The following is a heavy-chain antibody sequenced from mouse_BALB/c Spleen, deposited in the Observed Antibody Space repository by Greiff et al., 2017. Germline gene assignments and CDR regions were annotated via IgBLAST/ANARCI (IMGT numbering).Heavy chain of an antibody. Sequence: QVQLQQSGAELVRPGVSVKISCKGSGYTFTDYAMHWVKQSHAKSLEWIGVISTYDGDASYNQKFKGKATMTVDKSSSTAYMELARLTSEDSAIYYCARLLRLGYFDVWGAGTTVTVSS. CDR1: GYTFTDYA. J-gene: IGHJ1*01. CDR3: ARLLRLGYFDV. D-gene: IGHD1-2*01. V-gene: IGHV1S137*01. CDR2: ISTYDGDA.